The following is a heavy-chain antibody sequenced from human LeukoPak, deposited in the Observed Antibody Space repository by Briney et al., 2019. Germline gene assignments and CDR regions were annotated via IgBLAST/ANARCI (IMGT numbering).Heavy chain of an antibody. CDR3: AGGWSGYYYFDY. CDR2: INPTDGTA. CDR1: GYTFTTYY. V-gene: IGHV1-46*01. D-gene: IGHD3-3*01. J-gene: IGHJ4*02. Sequence: ASVKVSCKASGYTFTTYYMHWVRQAPGQGLEWMGIINPTDGTASYAQKFQGRVTMTRDMSPSTVYMELSSLRSEDTVVYYCAGGWSGYYYFDYWGQGTLVTVSS.